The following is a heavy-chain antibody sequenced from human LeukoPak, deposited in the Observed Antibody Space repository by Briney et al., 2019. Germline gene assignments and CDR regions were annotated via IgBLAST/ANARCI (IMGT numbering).Heavy chain of an antibody. V-gene: IGHV3-7*01. J-gene: IGHJ4*02. CDR1: SFTFGSYW. Sequence: GGSLRLSCAASSFTFGSYWMSWVRQAPGKGLEWVANINPAGSEEYYVDSVKGRFTISRDNAKNSLYLQVNSLRAEDTAVYYCARDPSRPRSFDFWGQGTVVTVSS. CDR2: INPAGSEE. CDR3: ARDPSRPRSFDF.